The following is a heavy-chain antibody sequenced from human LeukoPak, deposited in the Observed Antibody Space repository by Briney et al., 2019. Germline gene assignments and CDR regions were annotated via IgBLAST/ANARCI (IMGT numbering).Heavy chain of an antibody. J-gene: IGHJ4*02. V-gene: IGHV4-34*01. CDR3: ARDTFPYGSGSYSGPLDY. D-gene: IGHD3-10*01. CDR1: GGSFGGYY. CDR2: INHSGST. Sequence: PSETLSLTCAVYGGSFGGYYWSWIRQPPGKGLEWIGEINHSGSTNYNPSLKSRVTISVDTSKNQFSLKLSSVTAADTAVYYCARDTFPYGSGSYSGPLDYWGQGTLVTVSS.